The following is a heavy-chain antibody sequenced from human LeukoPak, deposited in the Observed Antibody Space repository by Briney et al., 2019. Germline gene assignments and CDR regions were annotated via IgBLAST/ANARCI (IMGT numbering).Heavy chain of an antibody. V-gene: IGHV4-59*08. J-gene: IGHJ4*02. Sequence: SETLSLTCTVSGGSINGFYWSWIRQPPGRRLEWIGYISYSGSTYYRPSLKSRLTMSLDTSQNLFSLRLNSVTAADTAIYYCARHVISFGESYSHYSFDSWGQGSLVTVSS. CDR1: GGSINGFY. CDR2: ISYSGST. CDR3: ARHVISFGESYSHYSFDS. D-gene: IGHD3-10*01.